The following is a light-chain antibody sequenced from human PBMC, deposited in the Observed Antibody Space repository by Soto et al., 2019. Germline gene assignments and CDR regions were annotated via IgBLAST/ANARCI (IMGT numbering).Light chain of an antibody. Sequence: DIQRTQSPSSLSASVGDRVTITCRASQDISNYLAWYQQKPGKVPKLLIYGASTLHSGVPSRFSGSGSGTDFTLTISRLQPGDDATYYCQTYNSAPLTFGGGTKVDIK. CDR1: QDISNY. V-gene: IGKV1-27*01. J-gene: IGKJ4*01. CDR3: QTYNSAPLT. CDR2: GAS.